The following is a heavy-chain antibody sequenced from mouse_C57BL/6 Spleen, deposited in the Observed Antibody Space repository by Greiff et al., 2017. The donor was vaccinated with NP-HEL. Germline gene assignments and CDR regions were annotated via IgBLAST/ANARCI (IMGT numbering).Heavy chain of an antibody. CDR1: GYSFTSYY. CDR3: AREGWFRFDY. D-gene: IGHD2-3*01. J-gene: IGHJ2*01. Sequence: QVQLQQSGPELVKPGASVKISCKASGYSFTSYYIHWVKQRPGQGLEWIGWIYPGSGNTKYNDKFKGKATLTADTSSSTAYMQLSSLTSEDSAVYYCAREGWFRFDYWGQGTTLTVSS. V-gene: IGHV1-66*01. CDR2: IYPGSGNT.